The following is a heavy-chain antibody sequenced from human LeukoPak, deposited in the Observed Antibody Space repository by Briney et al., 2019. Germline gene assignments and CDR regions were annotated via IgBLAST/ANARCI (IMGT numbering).Heavy chain of an antibody. V-gene: IGHV1-46*01. CDR2: INPSGGST. J-gene: IGHJ5*02. CDR3: ARPHACSSTSCFDWFDP. CDR1: GYTFTSYY. Sequence: ASVKVSCKASGYTFTSYYMHWVRQAPGQGLEWMGIINPSGGSTSNAQKFQGRVTMTRDTSTSTVHMELSSLRSEDTAVYYCARPHACSSTSCFDWFDPWGQGTLVTVSS. D-gene: IGHD2-2*01.